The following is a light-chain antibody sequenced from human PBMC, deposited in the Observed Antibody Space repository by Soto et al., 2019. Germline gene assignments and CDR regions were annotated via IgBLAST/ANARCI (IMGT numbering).Light chain of an antibody. V-gene: IGLV2-14*01. Sequence: QSALTQAASVSGSPGQSITISCTGTSSDIGGYNYVSWYQQHPGKAPKLMIYDVFNRPSGVSNRFSGSNSGNTASLTISGLQAEDEADYYCCSYTDSITRYVFGTGTKLTVL. CDR3: CSYTDSITRYV. J-gene: IGLJ1*01. CDR2: DVF. CDR1: SSDIGGYNY.